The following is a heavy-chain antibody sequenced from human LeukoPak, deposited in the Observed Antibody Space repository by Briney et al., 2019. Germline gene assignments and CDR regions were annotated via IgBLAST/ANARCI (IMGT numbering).Heavy chain of an antibody. CDR3: AVGRLGSGFLDS. CDR1: GFTVSDYD. Sequence: GGSLRLACAAAGFTVSDYDIGSVRQAPGKGLELVAYISSSGRTISYADSVKGRFTMSRDNAKTSLYLPLNRLRAEDTAAYHCAVGRLGSGFLDSWGQGTLVTVSS. CDR2: ISSSGRTI. J-gene: IGHJ4*02. D-gene: IGHD3-10*01. V-gene: IGHV3-11*01.